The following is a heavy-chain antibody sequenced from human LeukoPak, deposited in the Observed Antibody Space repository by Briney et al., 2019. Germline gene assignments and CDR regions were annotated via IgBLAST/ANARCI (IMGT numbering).Heavy chain of an antibody. D-gene: IGHD3-3*01. CDR2: IYSGGST. Sequence: PGGSLRLSCAASGFTVSSNYMSWVRQAPGKGLEWVSVIYSGGSTYYADSVKGRFTISRDNAKNTLYLQMNSLRAEDTAVYYCARETYYDSYFDYWGQGTLVTVSS. CDR3: ARETYYDSYFDY. J-gene: IGHJ4*02. CDR1: GFTVSSNY. V-gene: IGHV3-66*01.